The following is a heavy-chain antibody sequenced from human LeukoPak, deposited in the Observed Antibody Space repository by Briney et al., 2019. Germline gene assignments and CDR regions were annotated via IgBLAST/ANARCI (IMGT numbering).Heavy chain of an antibody. J-gene: IGHJ6*02. CDR3: ARSSGSYDGYYGVEV. CDR2: MSWTSGSI. CDR1: EFTFDDYV. Sequence: GRSLRLSCGVSEFTFDDYVIHWVRQVPGKGLDWVAAMSWTSGSIPYADSVKGRFNIFRDNAQSSLYLQMNSLRAEDTAFYYCARSSGSYDGYYGVEVWGQGTTVIVSS. V-gene: IGHV3-9*01. D-gene: IGHD6-19*01.